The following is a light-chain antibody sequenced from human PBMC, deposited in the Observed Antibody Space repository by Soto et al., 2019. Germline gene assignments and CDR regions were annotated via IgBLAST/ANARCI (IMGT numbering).Light chain of an antibody. CDR3: QQYDNWPIT. Sequence: IVMTQSPATLSVSPGERATLSCRASQSVSSTLAWYQQKPGQAPRLLIYGASTRATGIPARFSGSGSGTEFTLTISSLQSEDFAVYYCQQYDNWPITFGGGTKVDIK. J-gene: IGKJ4*01. CDR2: GAS. V-gene: IGKV3-15*01. CDR1: QSVSST.